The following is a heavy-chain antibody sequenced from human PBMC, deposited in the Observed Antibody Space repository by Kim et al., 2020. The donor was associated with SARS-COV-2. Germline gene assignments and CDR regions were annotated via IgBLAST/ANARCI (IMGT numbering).Heavy chain of an antibody. CDR2: IYHSGST. V-gene: IGHV4-30-2*01. CDR1: GGSISSGGYS. Sequence: SETLSLTCAVSGGSISSGGYSWSWIRQPPGKGLEWIGYIYHSGSTYYNPSLKSRVTISVDRSKNQFSLKLSSVTAADTAVYYCARVIGSGYGDYYFDYWGQGTLVTVSS. J-gene: IGHJ4*02. CDR3: ARVIGSGYGDYYFDY. D-gene: IGHD4-17*01.